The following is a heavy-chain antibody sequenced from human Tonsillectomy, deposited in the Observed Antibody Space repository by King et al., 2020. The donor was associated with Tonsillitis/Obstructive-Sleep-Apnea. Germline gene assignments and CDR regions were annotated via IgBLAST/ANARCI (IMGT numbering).Heavy chain of an antibody. D-gene: IGHD1-26*01. Sequence: VQLVESGGGLVQPGGSLRLSCAASGFTFDDYSMNWVRQTPGKGLEWLSYISAGGGIINYADSVRGRFTISRDNAKKSLYLQMNSLRDDDTAFYYCVRDMGSSYYRRFDPWGQGTLVTVSS. CDR1: GFTFDDYS. V-gene: IGHV3-48*02. J-gene: IGHJ5*02. CDR2: ISAGGGII. CDR3: VRDMGSSYYRRFDP.